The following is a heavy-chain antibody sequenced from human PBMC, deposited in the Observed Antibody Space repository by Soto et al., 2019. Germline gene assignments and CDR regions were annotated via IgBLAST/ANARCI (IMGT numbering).Heavy chain of an antibody. CDR3: AGDGNIAALGYYGMDV. CDR2: ISAYNGNT. CDR1: GYTFTSYG. Sequence: ASVKVSCKASGYTFTSYGISWVRQAPGQGLEWTGWISAYNGNTNYAQKLQGRVTMTTDTSTSTAYMELSSLRSDDTAVYYCAGDGNIAALGYYGMDVWGQGTTVTVSS. V-gene: IGHV1-18*01. D-gene: IGHD6-13*01. J-gene: IGHJ6*02.